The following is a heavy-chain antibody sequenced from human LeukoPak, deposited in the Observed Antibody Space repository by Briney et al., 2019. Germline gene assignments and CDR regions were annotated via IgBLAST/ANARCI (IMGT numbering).Heavy chain of an antibody. V-gene: IGHV3-21*01. Sequence: PGGSLRLSCVASGLTFSSYSMNWVRQAPGKGLEWVSSISSTNNYIYYADSVKGRFTIPRDNAKNSLYLQMNSLRAEDTAVYYCASQVVVVATTPQGDAFDIWGQGTMVTVSS. D-gene: IGHD2-15*01. CDR1: GLTFSSYS. J-gene: IGHJ3*02. CDR2: ISSTNNYI. CDR3: ASQVVVVATTPQGDAFDI.